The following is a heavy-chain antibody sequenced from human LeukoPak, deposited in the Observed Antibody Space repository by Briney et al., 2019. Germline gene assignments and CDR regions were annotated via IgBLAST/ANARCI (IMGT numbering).Heavy chain of an antibody. V-gene: IGHV3-66*01. CDR2: IYSGGST. CDR3: ARDFMYNVNCAGC. CDR1: EFSVGSNY. D-gene: IGHD1-14*01. Sequence: QTGGSLRLSCAASEFSVGSNYMSWVRQAPGKGLEWVSVIYSGGSTYYADSVKGRFTISRDNSKNTLYLQMNSLRAEDTAVYYCARDFMYNVNCAGCWGQGTLVSVSS. J-gene: IGHJ4*02.